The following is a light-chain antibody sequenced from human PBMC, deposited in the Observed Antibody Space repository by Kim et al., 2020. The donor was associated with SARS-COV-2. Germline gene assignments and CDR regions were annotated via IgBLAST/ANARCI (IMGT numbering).Light chain of an antibody. V-gene: IGKV3-11*01. J-gene: IGKJ5*01. Sequence: SPGDRSAPSCRASQRVSSYLAWYQQKPGQAPRLLTYDASNRATGIPARFSGSGSRTDFTLTISSLEPEDFAVYYCQQRSNWPPITFGQGTRLEIK. CDR3: QQRSNWPPIT. CDR1: QRVSSY. CDR2: DAS.